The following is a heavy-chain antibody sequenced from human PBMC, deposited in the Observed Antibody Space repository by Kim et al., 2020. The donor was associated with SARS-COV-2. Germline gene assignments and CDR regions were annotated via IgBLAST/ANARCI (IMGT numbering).Heavy chain of an antibody. CDR2: ISYDGSKK. Sequence: GGSLRLSCAASGFSFNTYGMHWVRQSPGKDLEWVAVISYDGSKKYYVDSVKGRFTISRDNSKNTLYLQMNSLRIEDTAVYYCAKSFSGSYFGYDYWGQGTLVTVS. V-gene: IGHV3-30*18. D-gene: IGHD1-26*01. CDR3: AKSFSGSYFGYDY. CDR1: GFSFNTYG. J-gene: IGHJ4*02.